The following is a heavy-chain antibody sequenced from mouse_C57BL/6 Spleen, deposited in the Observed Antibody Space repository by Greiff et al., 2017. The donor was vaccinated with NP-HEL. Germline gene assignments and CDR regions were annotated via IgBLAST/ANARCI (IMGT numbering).Heavy chain of an antibody. CDR2: IDPEDGET. CDR1: GFNIKDYY. J-gene: IGHJ2*01. D-gene: IGHD2-3*01. CDR3: ARSIYDGYYCFDY. V-gene: IGHV14-2*01. Sequence: DVQLQESGAELVKPGASVKLSCTASGFNIKDYYMHWVKQRTEQGLEWIGRIDPEDGETKYAPKFQGKATMTADTSSNTAYLQLSSLTSEDTAVYYWARSIYDGYYCFDYWGQGTTLTVSS.